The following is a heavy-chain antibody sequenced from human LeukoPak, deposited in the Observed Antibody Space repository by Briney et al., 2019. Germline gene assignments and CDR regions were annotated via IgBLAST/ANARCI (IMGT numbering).Heavy chain of an antibody. V-gene: IGHV3-30*14. D-gene: IGHD1-26*01. J-gene: IGHJ4*02. CDR2: ISYDGSNK. CDR3: ARESGSYPDY. CDR1: GFTFSSYA. Sequence: GRSLRLSCAASGFTFSSYAMHWVRQAPGKGLEWVAVISYDGSNKYYADSVKGRFTISRDKSKNTLYLQMNSLRAEDTAVYYCARESGSYPDYWGQGTLVTVSS.